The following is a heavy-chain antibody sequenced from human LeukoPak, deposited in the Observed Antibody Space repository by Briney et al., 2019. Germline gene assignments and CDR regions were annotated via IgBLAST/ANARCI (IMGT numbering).Heavy chain of an antibody. CDR3: AKDQLKLRLRLGELSGPDFDY. J-gene: IGHJ4*02. CDR2: IRYDGSNK. D-gene: IGHD3-16*02. Sequence: PGGSLRLSCAASGFTFDNYGMHWVRQAPGKGLEWVAFIRYDGSNKYYADSVKGRFTISRDNSKNTLYLQMNSLRAEDTAVYYCAKDQLKLRLRLGELSGPDFDYWGQGTLVTVSS. V-gene: IGHV3-30*02. CDR1: GFTFDNYG.